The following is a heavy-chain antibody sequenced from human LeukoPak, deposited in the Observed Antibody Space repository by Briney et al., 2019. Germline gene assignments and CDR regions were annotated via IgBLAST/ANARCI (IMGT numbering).Heavy chain of an antibody. CDR1: GFTFSSYA. J-gene: IGHJ5*02. V-gene: IGHV3-21*01. Sequence: GGSLRLSCAASGFTFSSYAMNWVRQAPGKGLEWVSSISSSSSYIYYADSVKGRFTISRDNAKNSLYLQINSLRAEDTAVYYCARSGVVVDALERGVANWFDPWGQGTLVTVSS. CDR2: ISSSSSYI. D-gene: IGHD2-15*01. CDR3: ARSGVVVDALERGVANWFDP.